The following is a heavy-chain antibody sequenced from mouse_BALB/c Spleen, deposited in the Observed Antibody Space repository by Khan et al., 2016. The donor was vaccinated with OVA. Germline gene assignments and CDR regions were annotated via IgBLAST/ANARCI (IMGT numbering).Heavy chain of an antibody. CDR2: ISCYNGAT. CDR3: ARGDYYGSGSFAY. D-gene: IGHD1-1*01. CDR1: GYSFTGYY. V-gene: IGHV1S34*01. J-gene: IGHJ3*01. Sequence: LVKTGASVKISCKASGYSFTGYYMHWVKQSHGKSLEWIGYISCYNGATSYNQKFKGKATFTVDTSSSTAYMQFNSLTSEGSAVYYCARGDYYGSGSFAYWGQGTLVTVSA.